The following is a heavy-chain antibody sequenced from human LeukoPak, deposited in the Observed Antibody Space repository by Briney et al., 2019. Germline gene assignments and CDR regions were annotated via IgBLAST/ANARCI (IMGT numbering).Heavy chain of an antibody. V-gene: IGHV4-39*07. CDR2: IYYSGRTSYNSGRA. CDR1: GGSISSSSDY. D-gene: IGHD4-17*01. Sequence: PSETLSLTCTVSGGSISSSSDYWAWIRQPPGKGLGWIGSIYYSGRTSYNSGRAYYNPSLRSRVTISVDTSKNQFSLKLSSVTAADTAVYYCVREVATVTTEAYWGQGTLVTVSS. CDR3: VREVATVTTEAY. J-gene: IGHJ4*02.